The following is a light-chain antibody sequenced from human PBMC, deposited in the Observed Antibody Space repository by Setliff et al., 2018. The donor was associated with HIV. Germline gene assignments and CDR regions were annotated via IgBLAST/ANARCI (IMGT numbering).Light chain of an antibody. V-gene: IGLV2-14*01. Sequence: QSVLTQPASVSGSLGQSITISCTGASRDAGDYDYVSWYQQHPGKVPKLLIYGVSSRPSGVSDRFSGSRTGNTASLTISGLQDDDEADYYCSSYTSASSFVYVFGTGTKVTVL. CDR1: SRDAGDYDY. J-gene: IGLJ1*01. CDR3: SSYTSASSFVYV. CDR2: GVS.